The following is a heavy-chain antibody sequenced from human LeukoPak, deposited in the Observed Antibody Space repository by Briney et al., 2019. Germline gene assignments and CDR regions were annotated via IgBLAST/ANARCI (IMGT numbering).Heavy chain of an antibody. J-gene: IGHJ5*02. CDR2: INHSGST. V-gene: IGHV4-39*07. D-gene: IGHD4-17*01. CDR1: GGSISSSSYY. CDR3: ARGQLTTVTTGNWFDP. Sequence: PSETLSLTCTVSGGSISSSSYYWGWIRQPPGKGLEWIGEINHSGSTNYNPSLKSRVTISVDTSKNQFSLKLSSVTAADTAVYYCARGQLTTVTTGNWFDPWGQGTLVTVSS.